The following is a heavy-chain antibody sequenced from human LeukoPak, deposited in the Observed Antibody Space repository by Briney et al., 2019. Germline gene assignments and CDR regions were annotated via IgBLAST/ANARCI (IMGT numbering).Heavy chain of an antibody. D-gene: IGHD3-3*01. Sequence: GGSLRLSCAASGFTFGSYSMNWVRQAPGKGLEWVSSISSSSSYIYYADSVKGRFTISRDNAKNSLYLQMNSLRAEDTAVYYCARGSRYYDFWSGYYNFDYWGQGTLVTVSS. J-gene: IGHJ4*02. V-gene: IGHV3-21*01. CDR2: ISSSSSYI. CDR3: ARGSRYYDFWSGYYNFDY. CDR1: GFTFGSYS.